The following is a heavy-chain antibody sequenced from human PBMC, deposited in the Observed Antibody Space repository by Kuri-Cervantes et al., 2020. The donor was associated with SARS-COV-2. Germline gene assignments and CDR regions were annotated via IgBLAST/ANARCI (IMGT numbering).Heavy chain of an antibody. CDR3: ARQGSELAVYYFDC. D-gene: IGHD6-13*01. Sequence: SETLSLTCTVSGGSISSYYWSWIRQPAGKGLEWIGRIYTSGSTNYNPSLKSRVTMSVDTSKNQFSLKLSSVTAADTAVYYCARQGSELAVYYFDCWGQGTLVTVSS. J-gene: IGHJ4*02. CDR2: IYTSGST. CDR1: GGSISSYY. V-gene: IGHV4-4*07.